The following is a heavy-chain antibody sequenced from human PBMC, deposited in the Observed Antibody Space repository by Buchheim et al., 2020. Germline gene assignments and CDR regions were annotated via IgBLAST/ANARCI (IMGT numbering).Heavy chain of an antibody. CDR3: AKWGRGYSYGPWGDYYYGMDV. Sequence: EVQLLESGGGLVQPGGSLRLSCAASGFTFSSYAMSWVRQAPGKGLEWVSAISGSGGSTYYADSVKGRFTISRDNSKNTLYLQMNSLRAEDTAVYYCAKWGRGYSYGPWGDYYYGMDVWGQGTT. V-gene: IGHV3-23*01. D-gene: IGHD5-18*01. J-gene: IGHJ6*02. CDR1: GFTFSSYA. CDR2: ISGSGGST.